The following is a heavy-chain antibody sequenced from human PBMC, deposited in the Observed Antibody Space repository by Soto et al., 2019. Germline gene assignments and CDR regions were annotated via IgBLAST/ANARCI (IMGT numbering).Heavy chain of an antibody. J-gene: IGHJ3*02. CDR1: GGTFSSYA. Sequence: SVKVSCKASGGTFSSYAISWVRQAPGQGLEWMGGIIPIFGTANYAQKFQGRVTITADESTSTAYMELSSLRSEDTAVYYCARDWDYYDSSGIRGAFDSWGQGKMVTFSS. CDR3: ARDWDYYDSSGIRGAFDS. D-gene: IGHD3-22*01. V-gene: IGHV1-69*13. CDR2: IIPIFGTA.